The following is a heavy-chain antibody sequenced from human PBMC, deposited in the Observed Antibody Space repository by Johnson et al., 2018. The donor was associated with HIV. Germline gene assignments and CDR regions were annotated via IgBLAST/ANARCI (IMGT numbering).Heavy chain of an antibody. CDR3: AKDKEDYYDRPPHTFDI. J-gene: IGHJ3*02. CDR1: GFTFDDYA. Sequence: EVQLVESGGGLVQPGRSLRLSCAASGFTFDDYAMHWVRQAPGKGLEWVSGISWDSGSICYADSVKGRFAISRDNAKNSLYLQITSLKSEDTALYYCAKDKEDYYDRPPHTFDIWGQGTMVTVSS. V-gene: IGHV3-9*01. CDR2: ISWDSGSI. D-gene: IGHD3-22*01.